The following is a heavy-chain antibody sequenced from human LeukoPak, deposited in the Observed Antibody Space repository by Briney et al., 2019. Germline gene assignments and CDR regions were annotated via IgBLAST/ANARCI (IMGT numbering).Heavy chain of an antibody. D-gene: IGHD3-10*01. CDR1: GFTFSSYA. Sequence: PGESLRLSCAASGFTFSSYAMSWVRQAPGKGLEWVSAISGSGGSTYYADSVKGRFTISRDNSKSTLYLQMNSLRAEDTAVYYCAKDQRGNFDYWGQGTLVTVSS. CDR3: AKDQRGNFDY. CDR2: ISGSGGST. J-gene: IGHJ4*02. V-gene: IGHV3-23*01.